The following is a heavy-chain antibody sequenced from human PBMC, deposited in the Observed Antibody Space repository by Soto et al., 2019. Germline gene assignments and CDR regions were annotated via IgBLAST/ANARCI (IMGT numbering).Heavy chain of an antibody. J-gene: IGHJ6*02. CDR1: GGSFSVYY. CDR2: INHSGST. V-gene: IGHV4-34*01. Sequence: TSETLSLTCAVYGGSFSVYYWTWIRHPPGKGLEWIGDINHSGSTNYNSSLKSRVTISVDTSNKQLSLKLRSVTAADTAVYYCAREEVPQWFTRGYYGMDVWGQGTTVTVSS. CDR3: AREEVPQWFTRGYYGMDV. D-gene: IGHD2-2*01.